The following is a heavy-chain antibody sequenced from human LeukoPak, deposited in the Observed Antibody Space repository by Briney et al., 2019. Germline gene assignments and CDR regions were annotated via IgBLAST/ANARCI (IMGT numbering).Heavy chain of an antibody. Sequence: GGSLRLSCAASGFTFSSHSMNWVRQAPGKGLEWVSSISSSSSYIYYADSVKGRFTISRDNAKNSLYLQMNSLRAEDTAVYYCARIVGAAAGYFFDYWGQGTLVTVSS. CDR3: ARIVGAAAGYFFDY. D-gene: IGHD6-13*01. J-gene: IGHJ4*02. CDR2: ISSSSSYI. CDR1: GFTFSSHS. V-gene: IGHV3-21*01.